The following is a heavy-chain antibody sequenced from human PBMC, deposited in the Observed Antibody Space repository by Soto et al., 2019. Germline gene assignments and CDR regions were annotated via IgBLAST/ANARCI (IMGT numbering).Heavy chain of an antibody. CDR2: ISSSSYI. Sequence: PVGSLRLSCAASGFTFSSYSMNWVRQAPGKGLEWVSSISSSSYISYADSVKGRFTISRDNAKNSLYLQMNSLRAEDTAVYYCASSRWGRGATTVSPFDYWGQGTLVTVSS. J-gene: IGHJ4*02. V-gene: IGHV3-21*01. D-gene: IGHD1-26*01. CDR1: GFTFSSYS. CDR3: ASSRWGRGATTVSPFDY.